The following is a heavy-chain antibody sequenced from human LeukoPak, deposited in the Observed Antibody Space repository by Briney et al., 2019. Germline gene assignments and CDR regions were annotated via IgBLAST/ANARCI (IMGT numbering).Heavy chain of an antibody. CDR2: IGSSGSTT. J-gene: IGHJ4*02. D-gene: IGHD5-12*01. CDR1: GLTFSDFY. V-gene: IGHV3-11*01. CDR3: ARARTKYSGYDWAY. Sequence: GGSLRLSCAASGLTFSDFYMSWIRQAPGKGLEWVSYIGSSGSTTDYADSVKGRFTISRDNAKSSLYLQMNSLRAEDTAVYYCARARTKYSGYDWAYWGQGTLVTVSS.